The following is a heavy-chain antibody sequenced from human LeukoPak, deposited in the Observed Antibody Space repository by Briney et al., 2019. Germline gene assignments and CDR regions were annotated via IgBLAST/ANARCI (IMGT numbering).Heavy chain of an antibody. D-gene: IGHD5-12*01. V-gene: IGHV1-2*02. J-gene: IGHJ4*02. CDR3: AREGGYSGYDPFDY. Sequence: ASVKVSCKASGYTFTGYYMHWVRQAPGQGLEWMGWINPNSGGTNYAQKFQGRVTITADKSTSTAYMELSSLRSEDTAVYYCAREGGYSGYDPFDYWGQGTLVTVSS. CDR1: GYTFTGYY. CDR2: INPNSGGT.